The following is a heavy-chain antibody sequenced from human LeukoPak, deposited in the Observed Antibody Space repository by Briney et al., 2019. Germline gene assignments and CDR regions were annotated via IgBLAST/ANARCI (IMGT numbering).Heavy chain of an antibody. Sequence: GASVKVSCKASGYTFTSYGISWVRQAPGQGLEWMGWISAYNGNTNYAQKLQGRVTMTTDTSTSTAYMELRSLRSDDTAVYHCARAVARLEKSYYYYMDVWGKGTTVTVSS. J-gene: IGHJ6*03. CDR1: GYTFTSYG. D-gene: IGHD3-16*01. CDR3: ARAVARLEKSYYYYMDV. V-gene: IGHV1-18*01. CDR2: ISAYNGNT.